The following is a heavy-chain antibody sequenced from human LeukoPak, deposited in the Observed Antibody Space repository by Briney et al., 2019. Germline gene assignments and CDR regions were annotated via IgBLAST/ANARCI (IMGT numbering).Heavy chain of an antibody. D-gene: IGHD5-12*01. CDR3: ARGPQVAYYGMDV. CDR2: IWDDGSNK. J-gene: IGHJ6*02. V-gene: IGHV3-33*01. CDR1: GFTFSSYG. Sequence: PGRSLRLSCAASGFTFSSYGMHWVRQAPGKGLEWVAVIWDDGSNKYYADSVKGRFTISRDNSKNTLYLQMNSLRAEDTAVYYCARGPQVAYYGMDVWGQGTTVTVSS.